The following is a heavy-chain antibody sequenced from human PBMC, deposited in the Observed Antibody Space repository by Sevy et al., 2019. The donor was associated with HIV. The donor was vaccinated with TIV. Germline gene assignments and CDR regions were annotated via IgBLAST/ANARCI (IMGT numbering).Heavy chain of an antibody. CDR2: IYPDNSDT. CDR1: GYTFTNYW. CDR3: ARPNYFDRSGYYQY. V-gene: IGHV5-51*01. Sequence: GESLKISCKTSGYTFTNYWIGWVRQMPGKGLEWVGIIYPDNSDTRYSPSFQGQVTMSVDKSISTAYLQWSSLKASDTAMYYCARPNYFDRSGYYQYWGQGTLVTVSS. D-gene: IGHD3-22*01. J-gene: IGHJ4*02.